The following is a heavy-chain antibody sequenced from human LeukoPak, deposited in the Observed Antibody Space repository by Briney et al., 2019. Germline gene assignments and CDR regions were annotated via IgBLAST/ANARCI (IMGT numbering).Heavy chain of an antibody. J-gene: IGHJ6*02. CDR1: GYTFTSYE. CDR2: MNPNRGNT. V-gene: IGHV1-8*01. Sequence: ASVKVSCKASGYTFTSYEINWVRQATGQGLEWMGWMNPNRGNTGYAQKFQGRVTMTRNTSISTAYMELSSLRSEDTAVYYCAREYYDILAGRIYYYYGMDVRGQGTTVTVSS. D-gene: IGHD3-9*01. CDR3: AREYYDILAGRIYYYYGMDV.